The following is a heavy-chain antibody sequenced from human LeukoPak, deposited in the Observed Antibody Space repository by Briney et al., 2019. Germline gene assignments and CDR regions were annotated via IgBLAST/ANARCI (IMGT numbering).Heavy chain of an antibody. CDR1: GFTFTSSA. D-gene: IGHD6-13*01. J-gene: IGHJ4*02. V-gene: IGHV1-58*01. Sequence: SVKVSCKASGFTFTSSAVQWVRQARGQHLEWIGWIVVGSGNTKYAQKFQERVTITRDMSTSTAYMELSSLRSEDTAVYYCVAGIAAASGGDYWGQGTQVTVSS. CDR3: VAGIAAASGGDY. CDR2: IVVGSGNT.